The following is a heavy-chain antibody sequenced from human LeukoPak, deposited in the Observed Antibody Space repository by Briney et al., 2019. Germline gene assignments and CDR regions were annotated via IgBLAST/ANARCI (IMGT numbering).Heavy chain of an antibody. CDR1: GGSISSYY. V-gene: IGHV4-59*01. CDR2: IYYSGSS. J-gene: IGHJ4*02. Sequence: PSETLSLTCTVSGGSISSYYWSWIRQPPGKGLEWIGYIYYSGSSNYNPSLKSRVTISVDTSKNQFSLKLSSVTAADTAVYYCAGRLSYGSGSYDYWGQGTLVTVSS. D-gene: IGHD3-10*01. CDR3: AGRLSYGSGSYDY.